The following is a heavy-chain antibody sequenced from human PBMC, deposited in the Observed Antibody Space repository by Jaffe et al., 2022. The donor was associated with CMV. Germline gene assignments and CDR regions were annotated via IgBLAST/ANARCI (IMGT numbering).Heavy chain of an antibody. CDR2: IYWNDDK. CDR3: AHLTTAEYYFDY. J-gene: IGHJ4*02. V-gene: IGHV2-5*01. CDR1: GFSLSTSGVG. D-gene: IGHD4-4*01. Sequence: QITLKESGPTLVKPTQTLTLTCTFSGFSLSTSGVGVGWIRQPPGKALEWLALIYWNDDKRYSPSLKSRLTITKDTSKNQVVLTMTNMDPVDTATYYCAHLTTAEYYFDYWGQGTLVTVSS.